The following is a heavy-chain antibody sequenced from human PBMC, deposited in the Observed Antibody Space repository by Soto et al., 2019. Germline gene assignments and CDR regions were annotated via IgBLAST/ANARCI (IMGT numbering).Heavy chain of an antibody. CDR1: GFTFSSYS. J-gene: IGHJ5*02. CDR2: ISSSSSTV. CDR3: ARVGYSNSWTVGWFDP. Sequence: EVQLVESGGGLVQSGGSLRLSCAASGFTFSSYSMSWIRQAPGKGLEWVSYISSSSSTVYYSDSVKGRFTISRDNAKNSLYLQMNGLRDEDTAVYYCARVGYSNSWTVGWFDPWGQGTLVTVSS. V-gene: IGHV3-48*02. D-gene: IGHD6-13*01.